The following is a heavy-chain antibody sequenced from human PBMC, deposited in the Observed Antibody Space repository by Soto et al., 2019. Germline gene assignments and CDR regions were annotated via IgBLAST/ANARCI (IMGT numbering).Heavy chain of an antibody. CDR2: IWYDGSNK. J-gene: IGHJ4*02. D-gene: IGHD6-19*01. CDR1: AFSSVRYG. Sequence: GGSLRLSCAASAFSSVRYGMHWVRQAPGKGLEWVAVIWYDGSNKFYADSVKGRFTISRDNSMYTLYLQMNSLRAEDTAVYYCARESVTVAGTDCDCYGRGT. CDR3: ARESVTVAGTDCDC. V-gene: IGHV3-33*01.